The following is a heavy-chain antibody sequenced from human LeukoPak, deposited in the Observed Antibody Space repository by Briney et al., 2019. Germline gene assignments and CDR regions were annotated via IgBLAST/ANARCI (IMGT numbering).Heavy chain of an antibody. Sequence: SETLSLTCAVYGGSFSGYYWSWIRQPPGKGLEWIGEINHSGSTNYNPSLKSRVTISVDTSKNQFSLKLSSVTAADTAVYYCARGGRMVRGVIGNWGKGTLVTVSS. CDR1: GGSFSGYY. CDR3: ARGGRMVRGVIGN. V-gene: IGHV4-34*01. CDR2: INHSGST. D-gene: IGHD3-10*01. J-gene: IGHJ4*02.